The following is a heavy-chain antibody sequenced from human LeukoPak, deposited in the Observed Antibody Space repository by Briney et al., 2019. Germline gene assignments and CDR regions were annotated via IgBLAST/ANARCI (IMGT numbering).Heavy chain of an antibody. D-gene: IGHD3-22*01. Sequence: GGSLRLSCAASGFTFSTYTMNWVRQAPGKGLEWVSSISSSSSYIYYADSVKGRFTISRDNAKNSLYLQMNSLRAEDTAVYYCASNYYDSSGYYNYWGQGTLVTVSS. V-gene: IGHV3-21*01. CDR2: ISSSSSYI. J-gene: IGHJ4*02. CDR3: ASNYYDSSGYYNY. CDR1: GFTFSTYT.